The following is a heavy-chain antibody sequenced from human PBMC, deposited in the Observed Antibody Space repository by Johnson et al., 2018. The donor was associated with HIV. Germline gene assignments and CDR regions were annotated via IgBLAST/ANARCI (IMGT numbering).Heavy chain of an antibody. CDR1: GFTFDDYA. V-gene: IGHV3-9*01. Sequence: VQLVESGGGLVPPGGSLRLSCGASGFTFDDYAMHWVRQAPGKGLEWVSGICWNSGSMGYADSVKGRFTISRDNSKNTLYLQMTSLRQDDTAVYWCYCTDYFGAGSESKGTFDAWCQGTMVTVSS. CDR3: YCTDYFGAGSESKGTFDA. CDR2: ICWNSGSM. D-gene: IGHD3-10*01. J-gene: IGHJ3*01.